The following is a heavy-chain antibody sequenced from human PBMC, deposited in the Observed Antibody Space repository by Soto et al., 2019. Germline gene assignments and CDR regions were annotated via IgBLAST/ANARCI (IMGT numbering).Heavy chain of an antibody. V-gene: IGHV3-21*02. CDR1: GFTFSSYS. Sequence: EVQLVESGGGLVKPGGSLRLSCAASGFTFSSYSMNWVRQAPGKGLEWVSSISVSSSYIYYADSVKGRFSISRDNARNSLKLQMNSMRAEDTAVYYCARDGATMVRGVIVRIDYWGQGTLVTVSS. J-gene: IGHJ4*02. CDR3: ARDGATMVRGVIVRIDY. D-gene: IGHD3-10*01. CDR2: ISVSSSYI.